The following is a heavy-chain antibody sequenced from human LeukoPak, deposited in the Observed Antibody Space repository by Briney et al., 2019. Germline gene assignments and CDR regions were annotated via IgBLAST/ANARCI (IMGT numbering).Heavy chain of an antibody. CDR1: GYTLTELS. CDR3: ATSRGYSYGPPNKYYYYYYGMDV. J-gene: IGHJ6*04. V-gene: IGHV1-24*01. CDR2: FDPEDGET. Sequence: ASVTVSCKVSGYTLTELSMHWVRQAPGKGLAWMGGFDPEDGETIYAQKFQGRVTMTEDTSTDTAYMELSSLRSEDTAVYYCATSRGYSYGPPNKYYYYYYGMDVWGKGTTVTVSS. D-gene: IGHD5-18*01.